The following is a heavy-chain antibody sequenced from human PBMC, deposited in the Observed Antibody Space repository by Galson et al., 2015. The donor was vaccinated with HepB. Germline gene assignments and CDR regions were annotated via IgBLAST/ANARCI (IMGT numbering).Heavy chain of an antibody. D-gene: IGHD1-7*01. J-gene: IGHJ3*02. Sequence: SLRLSCAASGFTFSSYGMHWVRQAPGKGLEWVAVIWYDGSNKYYADSVKGRFTISRDNSKNTLYLQMNSLRAEDTAVYYCAKDYWNYPIYDAFDIWGQGTMVAVSS. CDR3: AKDYWNYPIYDAFDI. CDR2: IWYDGSNK. CDR1: GFTFSSYG. V-gene: IGHV3-33*06.